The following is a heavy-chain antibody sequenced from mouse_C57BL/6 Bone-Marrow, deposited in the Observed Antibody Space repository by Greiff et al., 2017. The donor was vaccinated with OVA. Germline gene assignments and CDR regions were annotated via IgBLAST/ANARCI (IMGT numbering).Heavy chain of an antibody. CDR1: GFTFSSYG. V-gene: IGHV5-6*02. J-gene: IGHJ3*01. Sequence: DVKLVESGGDLVKPGGSLKLSCAASGFTFSSYGMSWVRQTPDKRLEWVASISSGGSYTYYPDSVKGRFTISRDTAKNTLYLQMSSLKSEDTAMYNCERLRQLRPFAYWGQGTLVTVSA. D-gene: IGHD3-2*02. CDR3: ERLRQLRPFAY. CDR2: ISSGGSYT.